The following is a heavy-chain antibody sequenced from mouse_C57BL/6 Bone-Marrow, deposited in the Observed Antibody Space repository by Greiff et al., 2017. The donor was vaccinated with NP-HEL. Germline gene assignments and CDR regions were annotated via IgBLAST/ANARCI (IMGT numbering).Heavy chain of an antibody. CDR3: AREDTTVVGDYFDY. V-gene: IGHV3-6*01. J-gene: IGHJ2*01. Sequence: EVKLMESGPGLVKPSQSLSLTCSVTGYSITSGYYWNWIRQFPGNKLEWMGYISYDGSNNYNPSLKNRISITRDTSKNQFFLKLNSVTTEDTATYYCAREDTTVVGDYFDYWGQGTTLTVSS. CDR2: ISYDGSN. D-gene: IGHD1-1*01. CDR1: GYSITSGYY.